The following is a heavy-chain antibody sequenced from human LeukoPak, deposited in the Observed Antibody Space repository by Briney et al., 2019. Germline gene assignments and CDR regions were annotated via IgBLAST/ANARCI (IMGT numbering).Heavy chain of an antibody. Sequence: GGSLRLSCAASGFTFSNFAMTWVRQAPGKGLEWVSSISSSSNYIYYADSVRGRFTISRDNAKNSLSLQMNSLRVEDTAVYYCARDLDGDYGWHFDLWGRGTLVTVSS. J-gene: IGHJ2*01. CDR2: ISSSSNYI. V-gene: IGHV3-21*01. D-gene: IGHD4-17*01. CDR1: GFTFSNFA. CDR3: ARDLDGDYGWHFDL.